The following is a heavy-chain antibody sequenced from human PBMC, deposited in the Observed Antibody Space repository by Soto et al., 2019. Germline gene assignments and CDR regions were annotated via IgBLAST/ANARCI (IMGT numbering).Heavy chain of an antibody. CDR1: GFTFSSYW. CDR3: ARDPNPDYYYYYMDV. J-gene: IGHJ6*03. V-gene: IGHV3-7*01. Sequence: VQLVESGGGLVQPGGSLRLSCAASGFTFSSYWMSWVRQAPGKGLEWVANIKQDGSEKHYVDSVKGRFTISRDNAKNSLYLQMNSLRAEDTAVYYCARDPNPDYYYYYMDVWGKGTTVTVSS. CDR2: IKQDGSEK. D-gene: IGHD7-27*01.